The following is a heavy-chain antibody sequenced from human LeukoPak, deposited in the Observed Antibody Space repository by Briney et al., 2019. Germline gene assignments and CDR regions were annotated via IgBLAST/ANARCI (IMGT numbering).Heavy chain of an antibody. CDR2: ISGSGGST. V-gene: IGHV3-23*01. Sequence: GGSLRLSCAASGFTFSSYAMSWVRQAPGKGLEWVSAISGSGGSTYYADSVKGRFTISRDNSKNTLYLQMNSLRAEDTAVYYCARDRRSGWYFDYWGQGTLVTVSS. D-gene: IGHD6-19*01. CDR3: ARDRRSGWYFDY. CDR1: GFTFSSYA. J-gene: IGHJ4*02.